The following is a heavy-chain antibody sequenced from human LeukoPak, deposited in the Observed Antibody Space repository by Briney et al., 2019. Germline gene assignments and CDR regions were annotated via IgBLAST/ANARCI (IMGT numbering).Heavy chain of an antibody. CDR1: GGSFSGYY. J-gene: IGHJ6*03. V-gene: IGHV4-34*01. CDR2: INHSGST. Sequence: PSETLSLTCAVYGGSFSGYYWSWIRQPPGKGLEWIGEINHSGSTNYNPSLKSRVTISVDTSKNQFSLKLSSVTAADTAVYYCARGSTIRGYYYYMDVWGKGTTVTVSS. D-gene: IGHD2-2*01. CDR3: ARGSTIRGYYYYMDV.